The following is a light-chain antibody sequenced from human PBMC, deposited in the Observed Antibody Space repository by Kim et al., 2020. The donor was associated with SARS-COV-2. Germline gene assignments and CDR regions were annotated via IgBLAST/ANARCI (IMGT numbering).Light chain of an antibody. CDR1: RSNLGSNS. CDR3: VAWDDSLNGVV. V-gene: IGLV1-44*01. Sequence: QSVLTQPPSASRTPGQRVSISCSGSRSNLGSNSVNWYQQLPGTAPKLLIYTNNQRPSGVPDRFSGSKSGTSASLAISGLQSEDEADYYCVAWDDSLNGVVFGGGTQLTVL. CDR2: TNN. J-gene: IGLJ2*01.